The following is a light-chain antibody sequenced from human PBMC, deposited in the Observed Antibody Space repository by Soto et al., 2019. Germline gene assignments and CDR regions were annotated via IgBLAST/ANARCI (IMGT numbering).Light chain of an antibody. V-gene: IGLV2-14*03. CDR1: GSDVGGYNY. CDR3: SSYTSGSTRVV. Sequence: QSVLTQPASVSGSPGQSITISCTATGSDVGGYNYVSWYQQHPGKAPKVMIYDVSKRPSGISNRFSGSKSGNTASLTISGLQIEDEADYYCSSYTSGSTRVVFGGGTKVTVL. J-gene: IGLJ2*01. CDR2: DVS.